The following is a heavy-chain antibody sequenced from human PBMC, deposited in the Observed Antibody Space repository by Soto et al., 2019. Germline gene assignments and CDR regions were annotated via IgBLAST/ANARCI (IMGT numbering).Heavy chain of an antibody. CDR1: GFTFRSNA. D-gene: IGHD2-2*01. CDR3: ANSRYCSSTSCYGYYYYMDV. V-gene: IGHV3-23*01. Sequence: SLILSCAASGFTFRSNAMSSVRQAPGKGLEGVSAISGSGGSTYYADSVKGRFTISRDNSKNTLYLQMNSLRAEDTAVYYCANSRYCSSTSCYGYYYYMDVWGKGTTVTVSS. J-gene: IGHJ6*03. CDR2: ISGSGGST.